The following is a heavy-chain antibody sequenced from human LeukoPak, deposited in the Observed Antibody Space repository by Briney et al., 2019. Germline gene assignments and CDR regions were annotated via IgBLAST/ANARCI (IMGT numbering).Heavy chain of an antibody. V-gene: IGHV4-59*02. CDR1: GGSVSSYY. J-gene: IGHJ4*02. D-gene: IGHD3-3*01. CDR3: ARSHAQKWSGYSH. CDR2: IFYIVST. Sequence: SETMSLTWTVSGGSVSSYYCSWVRQPPGKGLGCIGYIFYIVSTNYNPSLKARVTLSVDTSKNQFYLKLTSVTAADTAVYFCARSHAQKWSGYSHWGQGTLVTVSS.